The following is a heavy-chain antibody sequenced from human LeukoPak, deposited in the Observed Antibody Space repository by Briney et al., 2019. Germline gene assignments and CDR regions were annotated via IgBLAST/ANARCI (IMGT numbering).Heavy chain of an antibody. V-gene: IGHV3-7*04. CDR2: INQDGGEI. D-gene: IGHD3-10*01. CDR1: GFTFSSSW. CDR3: VRAHHPGGWFDP. Sequence: GGCLRLSCAASGFTFSSSWMTWVRQAPGKGLEWVASINQDGGEIHYVDSVKGRFTISRDNAKNSLYLQMNSLTAEETAVHYCVRAHHPGGWFDPWGQGTLVTVSS. J-gene: IGHJ5*02.